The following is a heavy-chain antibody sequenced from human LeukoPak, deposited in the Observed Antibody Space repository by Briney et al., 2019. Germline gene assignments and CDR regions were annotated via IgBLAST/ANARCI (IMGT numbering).Heavy chain of an antibody. CDR2: IKQDGSEK. D-gene: IGHD1-26*01. J-gene: IGHJ4*02. CDR1: GFIFSNYW. V-gene: IGHV3-7*01. Sequence: PGGSLRLSCAASGFIFSNYWMGWVRQAPGKGLEWVANIKQDGSEKYYVDSVKGRFTISRDNAKNSLYLQMNSLRAGDTAVYYCAPSGSYYSLDYWGQGTLVTVSS. CDR3: APSGSYYSLDY.